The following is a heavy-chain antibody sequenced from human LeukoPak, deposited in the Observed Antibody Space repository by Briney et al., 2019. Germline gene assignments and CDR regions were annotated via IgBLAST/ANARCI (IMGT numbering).Heavy chain of an antibody. CDR2: IYSGGST. Sequence: GGSLRLSCAVSGFTVSSNYMSWVRQAPGKGLEWVSVIYSGGSTYYADSVKGRFTISRDNSKNTLYLQMNSLRAEDTAVYYCARDSPRTGRYFDWLLFDYWGQGTLVTVSS. D-gene: IGHD3-9*01. CDR3: ARDSPRTGRYFDWLLFDY. V-gene: IGHV3-66*01. J-gene: IGHJ4*02. CDR1: GFTVSSNY.